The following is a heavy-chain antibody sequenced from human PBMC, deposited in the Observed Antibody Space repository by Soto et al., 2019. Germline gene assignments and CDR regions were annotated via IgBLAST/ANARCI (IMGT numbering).Heavy chain of an antibody. CDR1: VGTLSRYA. D-gene: IGHD4-17*01. CDR2: IIPMFGTA. Sequence: SVKVSCRSSVGTLSRYAISWVRQAPGQGLEWMGGIIPMFGTANYAQKFQGRVRITANTSTSTAYMELSSLTSEDTAVYFCARSPTVTTLRNWYFDLWGRGTLVTVSS. J-gene: IGHJ2*01. V-gene: IGHV1-69*06. CDR3: ARSPTVTTLRNWYFDL.